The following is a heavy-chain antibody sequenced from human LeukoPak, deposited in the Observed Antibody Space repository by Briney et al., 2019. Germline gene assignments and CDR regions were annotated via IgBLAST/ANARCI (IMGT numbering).Heavy chain of an antibody. CDR3: ARRVGFNGSGKTMGGWFGP. D-gene: IGHD3-10*01. Sequence: ASVKVSCKASGYNLSNYGVSWVRQAPGQGLEWVGWISAYNGNTNYAQKFQDKVIMTTDTSTNAAYMELRSLTTDDTAVYYCARRVGFNGSGKTMGGWFGPWGPGSLVTVSS. V-gene: IGHV1-18*01. J-gene: IGHJ5*02. CDR2: ISAYNGNT. CDR1: GYNLSNYG.